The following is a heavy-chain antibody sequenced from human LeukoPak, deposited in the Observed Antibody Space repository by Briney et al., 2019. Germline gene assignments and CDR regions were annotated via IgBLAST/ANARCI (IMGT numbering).Heavy chain of an antibody. D-gene: IGHD6-6*01. J-gene: IGHJ5*02. CDR1: TFIFSRYA. Sequence: GGSLRLSCAASTFIFSRYAMHWVRQAPGKGLEWVAVMSYDGINKYYADSVKGRFTISRDNSKNTLYLHMNSLRAEDTAVYYCAKDYSSSLTNWFDPWGQGTLVTVSS. CDR2: MSYDGINK. CDR3: AKDYSSSLTNWFDP. V-gene: IGHV3-30-3*01.